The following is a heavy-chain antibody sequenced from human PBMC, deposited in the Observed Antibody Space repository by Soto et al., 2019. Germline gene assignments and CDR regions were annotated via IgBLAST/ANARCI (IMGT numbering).Heavy chain of an antibody. CDR3: ARVKCVGYSCYTREVFDY. V-gene: IGHV3-21*01. CDR2: ISSSSSYI. Sequence: EVQLVESGGGLVKPGGSLRLSCAASGFTFSSYSMNWVRQAPGKGLEWVSSISSSSSYIYYADSVKGRFTISRDNAKNSLYLQMNSLRAEDTAVYYCARVKCVGYSCYTREVFDYWGQGTLVTVSS. D-gene: IGHD2-2*02. J-gene: IGHJ4*02. CDR1: GFTFSSYS.